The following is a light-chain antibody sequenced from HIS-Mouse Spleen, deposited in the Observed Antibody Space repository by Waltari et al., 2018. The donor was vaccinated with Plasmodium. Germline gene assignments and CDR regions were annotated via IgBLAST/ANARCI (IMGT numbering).Light chain of an antibody. J-gene: IGLJ1*01. CDR3: QVWDSSSDHYV. Sequence: SYVLTQPPSVSVAPGQTARITCGGNNLGSKSGPWYQQKPGQAPGLVVYDDSDRPSGIPERFSGSNSGNTATLTISRVEAGDEADYYCQVWDSSSDHYVFGTGTKVTVL. CDR2: DDS. V-gene: IGLV3-21*02. CDR1: NLGSKS.